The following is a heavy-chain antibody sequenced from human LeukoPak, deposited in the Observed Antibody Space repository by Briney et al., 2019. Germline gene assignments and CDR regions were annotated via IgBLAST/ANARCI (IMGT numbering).Heavy chain of an antibody. V-gene: IGHV4-59*01. CDR2: IYYSGSP. CDR1: RGSISSYY. D-gene: IGHD6-6*01. J-gene: IGHJ5*02. Sequence: SGTLSLTCAVSRGSISSYYWSWIRQPPGKGLEWIGYIYYSGSPNYNPSLRSRVTISVDTSKNQFSLKLSSVTAADTAIYYCARGLTSYSRSSYWFDPWGQGTLVTVSS. CDR3: ARGLTSYSRSSYWFDP.